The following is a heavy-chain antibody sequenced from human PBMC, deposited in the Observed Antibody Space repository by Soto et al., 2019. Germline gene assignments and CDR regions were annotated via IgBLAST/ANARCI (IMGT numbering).Heavy chain of an antibody. D-gene: IGHD6-19*01. J-gene: IGHJ4*02. V-gene: IGHV1-69*13. CDR2: IIPIFGTA. CDR1: GGTFSSYA. Sequence: SVKVSCKASGGTFSSYAISWVRQAPGQGLEWMGGIIPIFGTANYAQKFQGRVTITADESTSTAYMELSSLRSEDTAVYYCARDESIAVAGPVDYWGQGTLVTVSS. CDR3: ARDESIAVAGPVDY.